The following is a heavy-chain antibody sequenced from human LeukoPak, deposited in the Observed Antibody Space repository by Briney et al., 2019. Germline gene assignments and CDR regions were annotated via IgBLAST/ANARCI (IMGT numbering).Heavy chain of an antibody. CDR3: ARHIRDYVWGSYPGYYYGMDV. Sequence: SETLSLTCTVSGGSISSNNYYWDWIRQPPGKGLEWIGSIYYSGSTYYNPSLKSRVTISVDTSKNQFSLKLSSVTAADTAVHYCARHIRDYVWGSYPGYYYGMDVWGQGTTVTVSS. J-gene: IGHJ6*02. CDR2: IYYSGST. D-gene: IGHD3-16*02. V-gene: IGHV4-39*01. CDR1: GGSISSNNYY.